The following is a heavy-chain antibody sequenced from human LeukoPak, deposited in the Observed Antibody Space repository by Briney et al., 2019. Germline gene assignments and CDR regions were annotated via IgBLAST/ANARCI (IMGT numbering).Heavy chain of an antibody. V-gene: IGHV3-73*01. D-gene: IGHD6-13*01. Sequence: GGSLRLSCAASGFTFSGSSIHWVRQASGKGLEWVGLVRTKANTYATAYAASVTGRFTISRDDSKTTSYLQMNSLKTEDTALYFCTTSYSGNSWYDWFGPWGQGTLVTVSS. CDR1: GFTFSGSS. J-gene: IGHJ5*02. CDR3: TTSYSGNSWYDWFGP. CDR2: VRTKANTYAT.